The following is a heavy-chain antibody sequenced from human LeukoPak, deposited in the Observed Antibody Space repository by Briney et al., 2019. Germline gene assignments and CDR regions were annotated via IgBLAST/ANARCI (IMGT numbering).Heavy chain of an antibody. V-gene: IGHV4-59*08. CDR2: IYSGGRT. CDR3: ARLWGNPTDYGMDV. J-gene: IGHJ6*02. Sequence: SETLSLTCTVSGGSISGYYWSWIRQSPGKGLEWIGYIYSGGRTSYNPSLKSRVTISVDTSKNQFSLKLSSVTAADTAVYYSARLWGNPTDYGMDVWGQGTTVTVSS. CDR1: GGSISGYY. D-gene: IGHD3-16*01.